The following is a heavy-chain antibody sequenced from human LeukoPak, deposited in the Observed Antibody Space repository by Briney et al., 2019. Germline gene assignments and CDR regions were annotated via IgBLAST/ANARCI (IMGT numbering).Heavy chain of an antibody. Sequence: PSETPSLTCTVSGGSISSYYWSWIRQPPGKGLEWIGYIYYSGSTNYNPSLKSRVTISVDTSKNRFSLNLSSVTAADTAVYYCARDWLFGSFDIWGQGTMVTVSS. D-gene: IGHD3-9*01. CDR2: IYYSGST. J-gene: IGHJ3*02. CDR1: GGSISSYY. V-gene: IGHV4-4*08. CDR3: ARDWLFGSFDI.